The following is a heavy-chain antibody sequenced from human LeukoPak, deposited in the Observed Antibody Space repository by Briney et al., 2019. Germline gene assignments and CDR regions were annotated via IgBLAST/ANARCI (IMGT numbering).Heavy chain of an antibody. D-gene: IGHD6-19*01. Sequence: SGTLSLTCAVSGGSISSSNWWSWVRQPPGKGLEWIGEIYHSGSTNYNPSLKSRVTISVDKSKNQFSLKLSSVTAADTAVYYCARDLDGAVAGTRTLGYWGQGTLVTVSS. CDR1: GGSISSSNW. CDR2: IYHSGST. J-gene: IGHJ4*02. CDR3: ARDLDGAVAGTRTLGY. V-gene: IGHV4-4*02.